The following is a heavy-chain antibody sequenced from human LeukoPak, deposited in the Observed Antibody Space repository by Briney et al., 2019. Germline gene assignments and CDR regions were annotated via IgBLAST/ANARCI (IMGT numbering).Heavy chain of an antibody. D-gene: IGHD6-19*01. CDR1: GFTFSIYG. J-gene: IGHJ4*02. CDR2: IPYDGSSK. V-gene: IGHV3-30*02. CDR3: AKDNSGWAFDY. Sequence: GGSLRLSCAASGFTFSIYGMHWVRQAPGKGLEWVAFIPYDGSSKYYADSVKGRFTISRDNSKNTLFLQMNSLRAEDTAVYYCAKDNSGWAFDYWGQGTLVTVSS.